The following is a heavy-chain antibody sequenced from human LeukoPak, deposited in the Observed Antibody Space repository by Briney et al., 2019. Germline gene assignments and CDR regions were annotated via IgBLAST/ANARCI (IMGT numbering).Heavy chain of an antibody. CDR2: INSDGSYT. J-gene: IGHJ5*02. Sequence: GGSLRLSCVASGFSFSNYWMYWGRQAPGKGLVWISRINSDGSYTDYADSAKGRFTISRDNAKDTLYLQMNSLRADDTAVYYCARADNWQSGGAWGQGTLVTVSS. D-gene: IGHD1-1*01. CDR3: ARADNWQSGGA. V-gene: IGHV3-74*01. CDR1: GFSFSNYW.